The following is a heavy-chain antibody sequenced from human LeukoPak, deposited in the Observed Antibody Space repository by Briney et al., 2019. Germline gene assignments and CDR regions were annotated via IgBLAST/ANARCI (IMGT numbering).Heavy chain of an antibody. V-gene: IGHV4-39*07. CDR1: GGSISSSSYY. D-gene: IGHD5-18*01. Sequence: PSETLSLTCTVSGGSISSSSYYWGWIRQPPGKGLEWIGSIYYSGSTYYNPSLKSRVTISVDTSKNQFSLKLSSVTAADTAVYYCARDTPEIPSGYSYVPYPQYYYYYYMDVWGKGTTITISS. J-gene: IGHJ6*03. CDR3: ARDTPEIPSGYSYVPYPQYYYYYYMDV. CDR2: IYYSGST.